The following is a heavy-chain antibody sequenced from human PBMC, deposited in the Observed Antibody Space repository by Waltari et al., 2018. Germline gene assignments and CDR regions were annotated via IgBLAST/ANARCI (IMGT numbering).Heavy chain of an antibody. V-gene: IGHV4-38-2*02. J-gene: IGHJ4*02. CDR3: ARETGGAAAGTGGY. Sequence: QVQLQESGPGLVKPSETLSLTCAVSGYSISSGYYWGWIRQPPGKGVGGIGGIYKCGRTTDNPSLKRRGTISVDTSRSQFSLKLSSVTAADTAVYYCARETGGAAAGTGGYWGQGTLVTVSS. D-gene: IGHD6-13*01. CDR2: IYKCGRT. CDR1: GYSISSGYY.